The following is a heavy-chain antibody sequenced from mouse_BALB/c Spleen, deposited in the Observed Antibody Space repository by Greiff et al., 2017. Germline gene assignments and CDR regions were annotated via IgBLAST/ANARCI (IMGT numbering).Heavy chain of an antibody. CDR3: AREEGRDWYFDV. CDR2: INSNGGST. J-gene: IGHJ1*01. CDR1: GFTFSSYG. V-gene: IGHV5-6-3*01. Sequence: EVKLMESGGGLVQPGGSLKLSCAASGFTFSSYGMSWVRQTPDKRLELVATINSNGGSTYYPDSVKGRFTISRDNAKNTLYLQMSSLKSEDTAMYYCAREEGRDWYFDVWGAGTTVTVSS.